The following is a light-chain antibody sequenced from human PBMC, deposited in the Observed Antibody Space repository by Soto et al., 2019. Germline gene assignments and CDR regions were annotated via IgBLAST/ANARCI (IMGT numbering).Light chain of an antibody. CDR3: MQSLQLPLT. V-gene: IGKV2D-29*01. CDR1: QSLLHSDGETY. Sequence: DIVMTQTPFSLSVTPGQAASISCRSSQSLLHSDGETYLYWYLQKPGQPPQLLIYEVSKRFSGVPVRFSGGGSGTDFILRISRVEAEDVGTYYCMQSLQLPLTFGGGTKVEIK. CDR2: EVS. J-gene: IGKJ4*01.